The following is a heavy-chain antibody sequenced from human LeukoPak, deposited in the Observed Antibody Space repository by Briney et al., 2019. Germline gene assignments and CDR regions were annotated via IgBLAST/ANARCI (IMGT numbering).Heavy chain of an antibody. D-gene: IGHD1-26*01. CDR3: ASRRLALGAFDY. CDR2: IYYSGST. V-gene: IGHV4-39*01. Sequence: SETLSLTCTVSGGSISSRSYYWGWIRQPPGKGLEWIGSIYYSGSTYYNPSLKSRVTMSVDTSKNQFSVKLSSVTAADTAVYYCASRRLALGAFDYWGQGTLVTVSS. J-gene: IGHJ4*02. CDR1: GGSISSRSYY.